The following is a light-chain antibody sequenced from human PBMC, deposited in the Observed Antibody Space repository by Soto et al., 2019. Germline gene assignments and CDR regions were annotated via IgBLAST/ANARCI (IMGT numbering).Light chain of an antibody. CDR2: DVS. CDR3: SSYTSSSTLLYV. Sequence: QSALTQPASVSGSPGQSITISCTGTSSDVGGYNYVSWYQQHPGKAPKLMIYDVSNRPSGVSNRFSGSKSGNTASLTISGLPAEDGDDYYCSSYTSSSTLLYVFGTGTKLTVL. CDR1: SSDVGGYNY. J-gene: IGLJ1*01. V-gene: IGLV2-14*01.